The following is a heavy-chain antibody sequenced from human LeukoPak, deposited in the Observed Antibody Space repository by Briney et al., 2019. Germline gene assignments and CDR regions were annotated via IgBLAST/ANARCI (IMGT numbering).Heavy chain of an antibody. D-gene: IGHD3-9*01. V-gene: IGHV4-59*01. CDR2: IYYSGST. Sequence: SETLSLTCAVYGGSISSYYWSWIRQPPGKGLEWIGYIYYSGSTNYNPSLKSRVTISLDTSKNQFSLKLSSVTAADTAVYYCARASGLPYHAFDIWGQGTMVTVSS. CDR3: ARASGLPYHAFDI. J-gene: IGHJ3*02. CDR1: GGSISSYY.